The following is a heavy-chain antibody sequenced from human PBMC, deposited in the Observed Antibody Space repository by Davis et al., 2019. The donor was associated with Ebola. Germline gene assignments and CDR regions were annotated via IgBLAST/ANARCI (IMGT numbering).Heavy chain of an antibody. J-gene: IGHJ4*02. CDR3: ARGQRRATAAAGIGSIDY. CDR2: INHSGST. Sequence: PSQTLSPTCAVYGGSFSGYYWSWIRQPPGKGLEWIGEINHSGSTNYNPSLKSRVTISVDRSKNQFSLKLSSVTAADTAVYYCARGQRRATAAAGIGSIDYWGQGTLVTVSS. CDR1: GGSFSGYY. D-gene: IGHD6-13*01. V-gene: IGHV4-34*01.